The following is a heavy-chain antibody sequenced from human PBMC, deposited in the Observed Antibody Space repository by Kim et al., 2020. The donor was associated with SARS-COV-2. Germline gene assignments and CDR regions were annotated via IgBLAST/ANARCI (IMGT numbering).Heavy chain of an antibody. CDR2: INTNTGNP. Sequence: ASVKVSCKASGYTFTSYAMNWVRQAPGQGLEWMGRINTNTGNPTYAQGFTGRFVFSLDTSVSTAYLQISSLKAEDTAVYYCARDDSSSWYPYYYYYGMDVWGQGTTVTVSS. CDR3: ARDDSSSWYPYYYYYGMDV. V-gene: IGHV7-4-1*02. D-gene: IGHD6-13*01. CDR1: GYTFTSYA. J-gene: IGHJ6*02.